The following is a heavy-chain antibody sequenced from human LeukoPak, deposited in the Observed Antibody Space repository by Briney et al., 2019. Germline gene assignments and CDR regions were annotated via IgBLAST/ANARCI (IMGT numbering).Heavy chain of an antibody. J-gene: IGHJ4*02. CDR3: AKTPRNSGWWIDY. D-gene: IGHD6-19*01. CDR2: LSGSGGST. V-gene: IGHV3-23*01. CDR1: GFTFSSYA. Sequence: GGSLRLSCGASGFTFSSYAMNWVRQAPGKGLEGVSALSGSGGSTSYADSVKGRFTISRDNSRDTLYLQMKSLRAEDTAVYYCAKTPRNSGWWIDYWGQGTLVTVSS.